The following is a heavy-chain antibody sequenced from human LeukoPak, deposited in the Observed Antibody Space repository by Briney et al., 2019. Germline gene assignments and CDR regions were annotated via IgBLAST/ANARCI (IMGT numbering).Heavy chain of an antibody. J-gene: IGHJ4*02. D-gene: IGHD3-10*01. Sequence: PGGSLRLSCAASGFTFSSYAMHWVRQAPGKGLEWVAVISYDGSNKYYADSVKGRFTISRDSSKNTLYLQMNSLRAEDTAVYYCARGVRGVMAYWGQGTLVTVSS. CDR2: ISYDGSNK. V-gene: IGHV3-30-3*01. CDR3: ARGVRGVMAY. CDR1: GFTFSSYA.